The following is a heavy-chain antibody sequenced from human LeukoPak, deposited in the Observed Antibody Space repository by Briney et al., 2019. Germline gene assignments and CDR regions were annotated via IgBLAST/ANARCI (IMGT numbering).Heavy chain of an antibody. D-gene: IGHD3-16*02. J-gene: IGHJ4*02. Sequence: GGSLRLSCAASGFTFSSYAMSWVRQAPGKGLEWVSAISGSGGSTYYADSVKGRFPISRDNSKNTLYLQMNSLRAEDTAVYYCAKDPCHGSYRYDFSYRYFDYWGQGTLVTVSS. CDR2: ISGSGGST. CDR1: GFTFSSYA. V-gene: IGHV3-23*01. CDR3: AKDPCHGSYRYDFSYRYFDY.